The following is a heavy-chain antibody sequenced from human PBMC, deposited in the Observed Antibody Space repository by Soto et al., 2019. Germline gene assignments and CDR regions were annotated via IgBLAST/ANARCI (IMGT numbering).Heavy chain of an antibody. Sequence: SEPLCLSCTVAGGSIGSGGYYWSWIRQHPGKGLEWIGYIYYSGSTYYNPSLKSRATISVDTSKNQFSLKLSSVTAADTAVYYCARGRVVPAAMRYNWFDPWGQGTLVTVSS. CDR3: ARGRVVPAAMRYNWFDP. V-gene: IGHV4-31*03. J-gene: IGHJ5*02. D-gene: IGHD2-2*01. CDR2: IYYSGST. CDR1: GGSIGSGGYY.